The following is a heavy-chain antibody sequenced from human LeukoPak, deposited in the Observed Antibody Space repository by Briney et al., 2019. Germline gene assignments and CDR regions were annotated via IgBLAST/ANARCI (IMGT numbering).Heavy chain of an antibody. D-gene: IGHD2-2*01. V-gene: IGHV3-74*01. CDR2: INSDGSWT. J-gene: IGHJ4*02. CDR1: GNYW. Sequence: QTGGSLRLSCAASGNYWMHWVRQAPGKGLVWVSHINSDGSWTSYADSVKGRFTISKDNAKNTVYLRMNNLRAEDTAVYYCVSFYETYWGRGTLVTVSS. CDR3: VSFYETY.